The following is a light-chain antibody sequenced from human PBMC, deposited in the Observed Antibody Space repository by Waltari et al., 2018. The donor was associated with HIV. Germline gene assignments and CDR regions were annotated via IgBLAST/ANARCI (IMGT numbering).Light chain of an antibody. V-gene: IGLV6-57*01. Sequence: NFVLTQPHSVSASPGKTVIIPCPRSSGSIGSAYVPWYQQRPGSSPSTVLYADYQSPSGVPDRFSGSVDSSSNSASLTISGLRSDDEADYYCQSYDGTDWVFGGGTKLTVL. J-gene: IGLJ3*02. CDR2: ADY. CDR1: SGSIGSAY. CDR3: QSYDGTDWV.